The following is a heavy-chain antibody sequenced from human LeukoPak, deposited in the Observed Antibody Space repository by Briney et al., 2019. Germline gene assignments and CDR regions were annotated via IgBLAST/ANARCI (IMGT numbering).Heavy chain of an antibody. D-gene: IGHD6-13*01. CDR2: ISSSSFKI. J-gene: IGHJ6*03. Sequence: RWSLRLSCAASEFTFVRYAMNWVRQAPGKGLEWVSYISSSSFKIGYADSVKGRFTISRDNSKNSLYLQMDSLRVEDTAVYYCVRDPSYGSSWYYYMDVWGKGTTVTVSS. CDR1: EFTFVRYA. CDR3: VRDPSYGSSWYYYMDV. V-gene: IGHV3-48*04.